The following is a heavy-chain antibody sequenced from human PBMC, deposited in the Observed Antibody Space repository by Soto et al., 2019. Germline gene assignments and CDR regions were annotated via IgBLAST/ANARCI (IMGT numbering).Heavy chain of an antibody. CDR2: IYPGDSDT. CDR3: ARQDREWRWLHPTRSDYYGMDV. J-gene: IGHJ6*02. Sequence: EVQLVQSGAEVKKPGESLKISCKGSGYSFTRYWIGWVRQMPGKGLELLGIIYPGDSDTRYSPSFQGQVTISADKSIRTAYLQWSSLKASDTAMYYCARQDREWRWLHPTRSDYYGMDVWGQGTTVTVSS. CDR1: GYSFTRYW. D-gene: IGHD5-12*01. V-gene: IGHV5-51*01.